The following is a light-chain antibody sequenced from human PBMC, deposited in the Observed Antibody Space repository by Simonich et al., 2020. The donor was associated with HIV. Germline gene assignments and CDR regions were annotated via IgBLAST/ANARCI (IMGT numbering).Light chain of an antibody. CDR2: DVR. CDR1: SRDVGGYNY. Sequence: QSALTQPASVYGSPGQSITISCTGTSRDVGGYNYFSWYQQHPGQAPKLMIYDVRKRPSGVSNRFSGSKSGNTASLTISGLQAEDESDYYCSSYTSSSTSVVFGGGTKLTVL. CDR3: SSYTSSSTSVV. J-gene: IGLJ2*01. V-gene: IGLV2-14*01.